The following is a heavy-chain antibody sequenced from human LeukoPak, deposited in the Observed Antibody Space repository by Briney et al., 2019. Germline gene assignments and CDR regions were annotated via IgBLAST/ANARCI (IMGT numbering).Heavy chain of an antibody. CDR2: ISASGGTT. Sequence: GGSLRLSCAASGFTFRSYAMTWVRQAPGKGLEWVSAISASGGTTYYADSVKGRFTISRDNSKNTLSLQMNSLKVEDTAVYYCAKDRNSGGSPHFDFWGQGVLVTVSS. D-gene: IGHD2-15*01. J-gene: IGHJ4*02. CDR3: AKDRNSGGSPHFDF. V-gene: IGHV3-23*01. CDR1: GFTFRSYA.